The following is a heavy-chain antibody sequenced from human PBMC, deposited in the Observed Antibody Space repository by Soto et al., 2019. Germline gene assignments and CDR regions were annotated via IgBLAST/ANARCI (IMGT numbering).Heavy chain of an antibody. Sequence: QVQLVQSGAEVQKPGSSVKVSCKASGGTFSSYAISWVRQAPGQGLEWMGGIIPIFGTANYAQKFQGRVTITADESTSTAYMELSSLRSEDTAVYYCARVGVYDSSGYCYHAFDIWGQGTMVTVSS. D-gene: IGHD3-22*01. CDR3: ARVGVYDSSGYCYHAFDI. V-gene: IGHV1-69*01. CDR2: IIPIFGTA. J-gene: IGHJ3*02. CDR1: GGTFSSYA.